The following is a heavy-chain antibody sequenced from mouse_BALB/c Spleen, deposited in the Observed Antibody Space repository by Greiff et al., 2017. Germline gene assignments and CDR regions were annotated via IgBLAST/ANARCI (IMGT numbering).Heavy chain of an antibody. J-gene: IGHJ4*01. CDR2: IDPENGDT. V-gene: IGHV14-4*02. D-gene: IGHD2-4*01. Sequence: EVKLVESGAELVRSGASVKLSCTASGFNIKDYYMHWVKQRPEQGLEWIGWIDPENGDTEYAPKFQGKATMTADTSSNTAYLQLSSLTSEDTAVYYCNAVITHAMDYWGQGTSVTVSS. CDR3: NAVITHAMDY. CDR1: GFNIKDYY.